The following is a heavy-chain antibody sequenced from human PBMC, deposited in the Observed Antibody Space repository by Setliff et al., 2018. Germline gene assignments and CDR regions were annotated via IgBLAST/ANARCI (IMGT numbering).Heavy chain of an antibody. Sequence: ASVKVSCKASGYTLSTHYMHWVRQAPGQGLEWMGGTIPMFGTTNYARKFQGRVTIISDESTSTAYMELSSLRSEDTAVYFCARESVVVVTTTNYYYYIDVWGEGTTVTVSS. CDR1: GYTLSTHY. D-gene: IGHD2-21*02. CDR2: TIPMFGTT. CDR3: ARESVVVVTTTNYYYYIDV. V-gene: IGHV1-69*13. J-gene: IGHJ6*03.